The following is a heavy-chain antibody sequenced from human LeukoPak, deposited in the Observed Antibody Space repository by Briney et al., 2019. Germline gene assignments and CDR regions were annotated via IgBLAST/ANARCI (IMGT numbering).Heavy chain of an antibody. D-gene: IGHD5-12*01. Sequence: PGGSLRLSCAASGFTFSSYEMNWVRQAPGKGLEWVPYISSSGSTIYYADSVKGRFTISRDNAKNSLYLQMNSLRAEDTAVYYCARAGYSGYDYVDYWGQGTLVTVSS. J-gene: IGHJ4*02. V-gene: IGHV3-48*03. CDR2: ISSSGSTI. CDR3: ARAGYSGYDYVDY. CDR1: GFTFSSYE.